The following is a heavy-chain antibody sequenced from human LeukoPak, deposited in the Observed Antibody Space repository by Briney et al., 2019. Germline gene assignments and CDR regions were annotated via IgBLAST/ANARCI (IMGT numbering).Heavy chain of an antibody. J-gene: IGHJ4*02. D-gene: IGHD3-22*01. V-gene: IGHV3-48*04. Sequence: GGSLRLSCAASGFTFSSYSMNWVRQAPGKGLEWVSYISSSSSTIYYADSVKGRFSISRDNAKNSLYLQMNSLRAEDTAVYYCVRDDSSGYFDYWGQGTLVTVSS. CDR2: ISSSSSTI. CDR3: VRDDSSGYFDY. CDR1: GFTFSSYS.